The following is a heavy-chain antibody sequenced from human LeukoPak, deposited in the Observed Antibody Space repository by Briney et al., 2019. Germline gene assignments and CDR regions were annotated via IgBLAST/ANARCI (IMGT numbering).Heavy chain of an antibody. Sequence: PSETLSLTCTISGGSISSYYWSWIRQPPGKGLEWIGYIYYSGSTNYNPSLKSRVTISVDTSKNQFSLKLSSVTAAGTAVYYCARRVSSSSSIDYWGQGTLVTVSS. D-gene: IGHD6-6*01. J-gene: IGHJ4*02. CDR1: GGSISSYY. CDR3: ARRVSSSSSIDY. V-gene: IGHV4-59*01. CDR2: IYYSGST.